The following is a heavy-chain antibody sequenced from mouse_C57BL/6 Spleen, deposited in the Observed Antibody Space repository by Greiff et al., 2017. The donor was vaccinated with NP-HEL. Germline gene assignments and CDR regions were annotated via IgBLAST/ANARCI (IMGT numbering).Heavy chain of an antibody. Sequence: QVQLQQPGAELVKPGASVKLSCKASGYTFTSYWMHWVKQRPGRGLEWIGGIDPNSGGTKYNEKFKSKATLTVDKPSSTAYMQLSSLTSEDSAVYYCARCLYDGYSYFDYWGQGTTLTVSS. CDR3: ARCLYDGYSYFDY. V-gene: IGHV1-72*01. CDR2: IDPNSGGT. D-gene: IGHD2-3*01. CDR1: GYTFTSYW. J-gene: IGHJ2*01.